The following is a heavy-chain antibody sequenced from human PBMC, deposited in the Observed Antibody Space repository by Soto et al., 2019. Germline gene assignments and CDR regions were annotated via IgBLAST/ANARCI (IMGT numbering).Heavy chain of an antibody. CDR2: IYYSGST. D-gene: IGHD3-10*01. CDR1: GGSISSYY. V-gene: IGHV4-59*01. Sequence: SETLSLTCTVSGGSISSYYWSWIRQPPGKGLEWIGYIYYSGSTNYNPSLKSRVTISVDTSKNQFSLKLSSVTAADTAVYYCARLVGYYYGSGTFDDWGQGTLVTVTS. J-gene: IGHJ4*02. CDR3: ARLVGYYYGSGTFDD.